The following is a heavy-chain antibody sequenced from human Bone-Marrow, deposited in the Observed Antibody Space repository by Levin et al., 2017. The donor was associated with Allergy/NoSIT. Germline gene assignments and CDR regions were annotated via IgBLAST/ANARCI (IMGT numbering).Heavy chain of an antibody. V-gene: IGHV3-23*01. J-gene: IGHJ4*02. CDR2: ISGSGTIT. CDR3: AKEGLAVAGYYVDS. CDR1: GFTFSSYA. D-gene: IGHD6-19*01. Sequence: PGGSLRLSCAASGFTFSSYAMSWVRQAPGKGLEWVSSISGSGTITHYAESVKGRFTISRDISTNMLHLQMNSLRAEDTAIYFCAKEGLAVAGYYVDSWGQGTLVTVSS.